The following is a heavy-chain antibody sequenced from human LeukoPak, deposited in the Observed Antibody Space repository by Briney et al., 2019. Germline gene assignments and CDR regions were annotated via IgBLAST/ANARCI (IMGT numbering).Heavy chain of an antibody. CDR2: INSDGSNT. V-gene: IGHV3-74*01. CDR3: ARARKGGGEFDY. D-gene: IGHD1-14*01. CDR1: GFTFSSYW. Sequence: GGSLRLSCAASGFTFSSYWMHWVRQAPGKGLVWVSRINSDGSNTTYADSVKGRFTISRDNAKNSLYLQMNSLRAEDTAVYYCARARKGGGEFDYWGQGTLVTVSS. J-gene: IGHJ4*02.